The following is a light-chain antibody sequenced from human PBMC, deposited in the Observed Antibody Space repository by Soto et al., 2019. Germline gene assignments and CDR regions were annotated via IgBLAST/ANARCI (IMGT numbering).Light chain of an antibody. CDR1: QGISNY. Sequence: DIQMTQSPSSLSASVGDRVTITCRASQGISNYLAWDQQKPGKVPKLLIYAASTLQSGVPSRFSGSGSGTDFTLTTISLQPEDVATYYCQKYNSAPYTFGQGTKLEIK. V-gene: IGKV1-27*01. CDR3: QKYNSAPYT. J-gene: IGKJ2*01. CDR2: AAS.